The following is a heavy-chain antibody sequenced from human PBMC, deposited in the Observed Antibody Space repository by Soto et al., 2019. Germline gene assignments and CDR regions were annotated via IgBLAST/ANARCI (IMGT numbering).Heavy chain of an antibody. CDR3: ARRYGSCFHY. J-gene: IGHJ4*02. CDR2: IYYSGST. CDR1: GGSISSYY. V-gene: IGHV4-59*08. D-gene: IGHD5-18*01. Sequence: QVQLQESGPGLVKPSETLSLTCTVSGGSISSYYWSWIRQPPGKGLEGVGTIYYSGSTNYNPSLKSLVTISVNTTKNQFSLKLSSVTAADTAVYYWARRYGSCFHYWGQGTLVTVSS.